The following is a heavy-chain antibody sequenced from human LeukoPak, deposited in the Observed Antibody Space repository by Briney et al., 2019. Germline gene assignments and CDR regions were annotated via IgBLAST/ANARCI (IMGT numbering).Heavy chain of an antibody. CDR3: ARDSPPAGQLRFFAGYYYMDV. CDR1: GYTFSSYG. CDR2: ISAYNGNT. Sequence: ASVKVSCKASGYTFSSYGISWVRQAPGQGLEWTGWISAYNGNTNYAQKFQGRVTITTDESTSTAYMELSSLRSEDTAVYYCARDSPPAGQLRFFAGYYYMDVWGKGTTVTVSS. D-gene: IGHD3-3*01. V-gene: IGHV1-18*01. J-gene: IGHJ6*03.